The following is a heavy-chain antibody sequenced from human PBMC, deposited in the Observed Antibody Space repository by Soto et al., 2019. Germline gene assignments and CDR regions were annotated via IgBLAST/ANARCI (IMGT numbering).Heavy chain of an antibody. J-gene: IGHJ6*03. D-gene: IGHD3-16*01. Sequence: SETLSLTCTVSGDSVRNQYWSWIRRPPGRGLEWIGYIYRSGSTKYNPSLKSRLTISVGTSRNQFSLKLSSVTAADTAVYYCARTLDYGHMDVWGKGTKVTSP. CDR2: IYRSGST. V-gene: IGHV4-4*09. CDR1: GDSVRNQY. CDR3: ARTLDYGHMDV.